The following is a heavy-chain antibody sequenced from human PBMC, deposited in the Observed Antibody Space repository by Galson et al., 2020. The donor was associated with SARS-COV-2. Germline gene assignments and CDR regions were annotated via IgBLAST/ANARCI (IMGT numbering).Heavy chain of an antibody. J-gene: IGHJ4*02. CDR1: GGSISSSSYY. V-gene: IGHV4-39*07. D-gene: IGHD2-2*01. CDR3: ARDPPARYCSSTSCYVLWGYFDY. CDR2: IYYSGST. Sequence: SETLSLTCTVSGGSISSSSYYWGWIRQPPGKGLEWIGSIYYSGSTYYNPSLKSRVTISVDTSKNQFSLKLSSVTAADTAVYYCARDPPARYCSSTSCYVLWGYFDYWGQGTLVTVSS.